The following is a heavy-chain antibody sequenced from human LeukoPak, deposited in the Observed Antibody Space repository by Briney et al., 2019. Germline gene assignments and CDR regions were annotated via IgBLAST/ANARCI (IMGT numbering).Heavy chain of an antibody. CDR3: ARARLRFDY. J-gene: IGHJ4*02. CDR2: IYYSGST. V-gene: IGHV4-61*01. D-gene: IGHD5-12*01. CDR1: GVSVSSGSYY. Sequence: AETLSLTCTVSGVSVSSGSYYWGWIRQPRGKGLEWIGYIYYSGSTNYNPSLKSQFTISVDTSKNQFSLKLSSVTAADTAVYYCARARLRFDYWGQGTLVTVSS.